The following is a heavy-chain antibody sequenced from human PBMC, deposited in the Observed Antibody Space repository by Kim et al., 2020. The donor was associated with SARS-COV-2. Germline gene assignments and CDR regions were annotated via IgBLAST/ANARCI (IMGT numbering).Heavy chain of an antibody. Sequence: SLKSRFTNSRDNSKNTLDLQMTSRGAEDTAVYYCARDGGYSGYDDYYFGYWGQGTLVTVSS. CDR3: ARDGGYSGYDDYYFGY. J-gene: IGHJ4*02. V-gene: IGHV3-66*01. D-gene: IGHD5-12*01.